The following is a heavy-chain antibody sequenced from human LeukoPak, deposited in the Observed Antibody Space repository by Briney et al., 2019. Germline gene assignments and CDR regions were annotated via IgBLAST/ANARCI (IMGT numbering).Heavy chain of an antibody. CDR3: SRNSGYFDYFDY. CDR2: ISGNT. Sequence: GSLRLSCAASGFTFNSYGMNWVRQAPGKGLEWVSSISGNTYYADSVKGRFTISRDNGKNSLYLQMNSLRVEDTAVYYCSRNSGYFDYFDYWGQGTLVTVSS. V-gene: IGHV3-21*01. CDR1: GFTFNSYG. D-gene: IGHD3-22*01. J-gene: IGHJ4*02.